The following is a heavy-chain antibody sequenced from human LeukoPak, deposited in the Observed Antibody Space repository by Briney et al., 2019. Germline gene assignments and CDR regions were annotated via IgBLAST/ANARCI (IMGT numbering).Heavy chain of an antibody. CDR1: GFTVSSNY. D-gene: IGHD3-10*01. V-gene: IGHV3-53*01. J-gene: IGHJ4*02. CDR3: ARGWLWFGELSLDY. Sequence: TGGSLRLSCAASGFTVSSNYMSWVRQAPGKGLEWVSVIYSGGSTYYADSVKGRFTISRDNSKNTLYLQMNSLRAEDTAVYYCARGWLWFGELSLDYWGQGTLVTVSS. CDR2: IYSGGST.